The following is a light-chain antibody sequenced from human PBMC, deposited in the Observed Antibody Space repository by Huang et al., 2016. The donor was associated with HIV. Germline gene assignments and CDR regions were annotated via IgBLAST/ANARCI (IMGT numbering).Light chain of an antibody. V-gene: IGKV1-39*01. J-gene: IGKJ1*01. CDR1: QNIANY. CDR2: GTP. CDR3: QQAFTSFWT. Sequence: DIQITQSPSSLSASVGDRITNACRASQNIANYLNWYQQRPGKSPNFLISGTPNLDSEVSSRFIAGGSGTVFILTITSLRLEDFGTCYCQQAFTSFWTCGRGTRVDIK.